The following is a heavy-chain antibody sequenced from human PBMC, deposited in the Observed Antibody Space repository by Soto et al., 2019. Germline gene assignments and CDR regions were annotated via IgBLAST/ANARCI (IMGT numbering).Heavy chain of an antibody. D-gene: IGHD4-17*01. CDR2: ISSSSSYI. CDR3: ARDHGDYKGRRYYHYGMDV. CDR1: GFTFSSYS. Sequence: GGSLRLSCASSGFTFSSYSMNWVRQAPGKGLEWVSSISSSSSYIYYADSVKGRFTISRDNAKNSLYLQMNSLRAEDTAVYYCARDHGDYKGRRYYHYGMDVRGQGTTVTVSS. J-gene: IGHJ6*02. V-gene: IGHV3-21*01.